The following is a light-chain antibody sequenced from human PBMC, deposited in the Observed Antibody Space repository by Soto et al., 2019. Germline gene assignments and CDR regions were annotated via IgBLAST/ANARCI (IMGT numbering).Light chain of an antibody. CDR3: SSYAGSNNYVV. CDR2: EVS. Sequence: QSVLTQPASVSGSPGQSITISCTGTSSDFGGYNYVSWYQQHPGKAPKLMIYEVSNRPSGVSNRFSGSKSGNTASLTISGLQAEDEADYYCSSYAGSNNYVVFGGGTKLTVL. CDR1: SSDFGGYNY. V-gene: IGLV2-14*01. J-gene: IGLJ2*01.